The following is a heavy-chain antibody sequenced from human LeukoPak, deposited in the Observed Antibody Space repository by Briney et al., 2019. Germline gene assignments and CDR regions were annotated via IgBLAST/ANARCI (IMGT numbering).Heavy chain of an antibody. CDR2: INHSGST. V-gene: IGHV4-39*01. CDR3: ARHKDYYYSYMDV. J-gene: IGHJ6*03. CDR1: GGSISSSSYY. Sequence: SETLSLTCTVSGGSISSSSYYWGWIRQPPGKGLEWIGEINHSGSTYYSPSLTSRVTISVDTSKNQFSLKLSSVTAADTAVYYCARHKDYYYSYMDVWGKGTTVTISS.